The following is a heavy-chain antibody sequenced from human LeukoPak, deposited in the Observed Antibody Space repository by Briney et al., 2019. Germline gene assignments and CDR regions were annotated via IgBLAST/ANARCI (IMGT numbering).Heavy chain of an antibody. V-gene: IGHV3-53*01. Sequence: PGGSLRLSCAASGFTVSSNYMSWVRQAPGKGLEWVSVIYSGGSTYYADSVKGRFTISRDNSKNTLYLQMNSLRAEDTAVYYCAKDGGEGDYGNFDYWGQGTLVTVSS. J-gene: IGHJ4*02. CDR2: IYSGGST. CDR1: GFTVSSNY. D-gene: IGHD4/OR15-4a*01. CDR3: AKDGGEGDYGNFDY.